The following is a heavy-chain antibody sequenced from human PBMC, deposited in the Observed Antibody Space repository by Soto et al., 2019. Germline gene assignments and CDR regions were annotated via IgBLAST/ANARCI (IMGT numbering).Heavy chain of an antibody. V-gene: IGHV3-48*02. CDR1: GFTFSSYS. D-gene: IGHD5-12*01. CDR3: ARSETLKWPYSKFDY. J-gene: IGHJ4*02. CDR2: ISSSSSTI. Sequence: EVQLVESGGGLVQPGGSLRLSCAASGFTFSSYSMNWVRQAPGKGLEWVSYISSSSSTIYYADSVKGRFTISRDNAKNSLYLQMNTLRDEDTAVYYCARSETLKWPYSKFDYWGQGTLVTVSS.